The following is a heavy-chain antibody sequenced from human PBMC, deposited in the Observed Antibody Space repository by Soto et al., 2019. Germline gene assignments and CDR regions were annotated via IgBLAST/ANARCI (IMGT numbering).Heavy chain of an antibody. CDR1: GFTFSSYA. V-gene: IGHV3-23*01. D-gene: IGHD3-22*01. CDR3: AKDYWQVTMIVVVTYWFDP. Sequence: GSLRLSCAASGFTFSSYAMHWVRQAPGKGLEWVSAISGSGGSTYYADSVKGRFTISRDNSKNTLYLQMNSLRAEDTAVYYCAKDYWQVTMIVVVTYWFDPWGQGTLVTVSS. J-gene: IGHJ5*02. CDR2: ISGSGGST.